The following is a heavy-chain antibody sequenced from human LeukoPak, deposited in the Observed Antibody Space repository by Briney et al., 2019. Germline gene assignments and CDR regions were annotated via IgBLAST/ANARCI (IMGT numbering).Heavy chain of an antibody. CDR1: GFTFSSYW. V-gene: IGHV3-7*01. Sequence: GGSLRLSCAASGFTFSSYWMSWVRQAPGRGLEWVANINQDGSDKSYVDSVEGRFTISRDNAKNSLYLQMDSLRAEDTAMYYCVSQFSSSSFYWGQGTPVTVSS. CDR3: VSQFSSSSFY. D-gene: IGHD6-6*01. J-gene: IGHJ4*02. CDR2: INQDGSDK.